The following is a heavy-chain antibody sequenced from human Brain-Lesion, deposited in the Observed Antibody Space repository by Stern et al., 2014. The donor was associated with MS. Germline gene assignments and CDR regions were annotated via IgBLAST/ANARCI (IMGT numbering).Heavy chain of an antibody. V-gene: IGHV3-48*03. CDR1: GFTFSTYE. CDR2: IDGTSSAT. Sequence: EVQLVQSGGDLVQPGGSLRLSCTASGFTFSTYEMNWVRQAPGKGLEWLSYIDGTSSATLYAASVRGRFTISRDNAKNSLYLQMNSLRAEDTAVFYCARGKTGDGDALDSWGQGTLVTVSS. J-gene: IGHJ4*02. CDR3: ARGKTGDGDALDS. D-gene: IGHD3-16*01.